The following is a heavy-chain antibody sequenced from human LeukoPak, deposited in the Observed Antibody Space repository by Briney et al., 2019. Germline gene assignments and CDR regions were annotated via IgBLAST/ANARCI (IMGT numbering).Heavy chain of an antibody. J-gene: IGHJ5*02. Sequence: SETLSLTCSVSGGSITSNYWTWIRQPPGKGLEWIGNMFYSGSNNYNPSLKSRVTILVDTSKNQFSLKLSSVTAADTAVYYCARGDSSSSGNWFDPWGQGTLVTVSS. D-gene: IGHD6-6*01. V-gene: IGHV4-59*01. CDR2: MFYSGSN. CDR1: GGSITSNY. CDR3: ARGDSSSSGNWFDP.